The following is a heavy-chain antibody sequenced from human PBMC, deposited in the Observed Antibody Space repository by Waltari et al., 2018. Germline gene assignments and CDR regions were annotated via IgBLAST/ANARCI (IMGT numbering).Heavy chain of an antibody. J-gene: IGHJ4*02. CDR3: AREVAVAGTMGD. Sequence: QVQLVQSGAEVKKPGSSVKVSCKASGGTFSSYTISWVRQAPGQGLEWMGRIIPILGIANYAQKFQGRVTITADKSTSTAYMELSSLRSEDTAVYYCAREVAVAGTMGDWGQGTLVTISS. CDR2: IIPILGIA. CDR1: GGTFSSYT. V-gene: IGHV1-69*08. D-gene: IGHD6-19*01.